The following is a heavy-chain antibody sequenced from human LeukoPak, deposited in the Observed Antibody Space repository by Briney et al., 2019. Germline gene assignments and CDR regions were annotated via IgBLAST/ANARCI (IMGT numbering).Heavy chain of an antibody. CDR2: MNPNSGNT. CDR3: ARGLIYYGSGSYSDY. Sequence: ASVKVSCKASGYPFTSYDINWVRQATGQGLEWKGWMNPNSGNTGYAQKFQGRVTMTRNTSISTAYMELSSLRSGDTAVYYCARGLIYYGSGSYSDYWGQGTLVTVSS. J-gene: IGHJ4*02. CDR1: GYPFTSYD. V-gene: IGHV1-8*01. D-gene: IGHD3-10*01.